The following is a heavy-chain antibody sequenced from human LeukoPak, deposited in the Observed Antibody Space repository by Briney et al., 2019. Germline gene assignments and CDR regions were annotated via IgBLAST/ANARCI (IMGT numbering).Heavy chain of an antibody. J-gene: IGHJ4*02. D-gene: IGHD3-22*01. CDR2: INHSGST. CDR1: GGSFSGYY. Sequence: SETLSLTCAVYGGSFSGYYWSWIRQPPGKGLEWIGEINHSGSTNYNPSLKSRVTISVDASKNQFSLKLSSVTAADTAVYYCARKERRIVVGCDYWGQGTLVTVSS. V-gene: IGHV4-34*01. CDR3: ARKERRIVVGCDY.